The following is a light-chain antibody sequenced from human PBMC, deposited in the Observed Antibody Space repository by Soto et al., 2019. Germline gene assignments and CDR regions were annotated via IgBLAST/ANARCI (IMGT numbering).Light chain of an antibody. CDR3: QQYGSSATWT. CDR2: GAS. V-gene: IGKV3-20*01. Sequence: EIVLTQSPCTLSLSPGERATLSCRASQSVSSSYLAWYQQKPGQAPRLLIYGASSRATGIPDRFSGSGSGTDFTLTISRLEPEDFAVYYCQQYGSSATWTFGQGTKVEIK. J-gene: IGKJ1*01. CDR1: QSVSSSY.